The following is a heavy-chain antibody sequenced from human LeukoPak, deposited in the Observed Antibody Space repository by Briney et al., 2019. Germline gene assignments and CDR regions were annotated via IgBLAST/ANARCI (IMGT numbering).Heavy chain of an antibody. CDR2: IKQDGSEK. Sequence: GGSLRLSCAASGFTVRSNYMSWVRQAPGKGLEWVANIKQDGSEKYYVDSVKGRFTISRDNAKNSLYLQMNSLRAEDTAVYYCVRDLYRIVVVPHYFDYWGQGTLVTVSS. CDR3: VRDLYRIVVVPHYFDY. V-gene: IGHV3-7*01. D-gene: IGHD3-22*01. J-gene: IGHJ4*02. CDR1: GFTVRSNY.